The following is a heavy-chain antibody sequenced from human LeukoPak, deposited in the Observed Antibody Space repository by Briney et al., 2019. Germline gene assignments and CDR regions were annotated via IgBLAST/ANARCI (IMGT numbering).Heavy chain of an antibody. CDR3: AREGSGWYGNFDY. CDR2: INPNSGGT. CDR1: GYTFTDYY. D-gene: IGHD6-19*01. J-gene: IGHJ4*02. Sequence: GASVKVSCKTSGYTFTDYYIHWVRQAPGQGLEWMGWINPNSGGTNYAQKFQGRVTMTRDTSISTAYMELNRLRSDDTAVYYCAREGSGWYGNFDYWGQGTLVTVSS. V-gene: IGHV1-2*02.